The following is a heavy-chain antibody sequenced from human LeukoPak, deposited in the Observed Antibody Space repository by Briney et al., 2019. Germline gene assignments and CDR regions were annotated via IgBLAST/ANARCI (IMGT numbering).Heavy chain of an antibody. J-gene: IGHJ4*02. CDR2: INHSGST. Sequence: PSETLSLTCAVYGGSFSGYYWSWIRQPPGKGLEWIGEINHSGSTNYNPSLKSRVTISVDTSKHQFSLKLKPVTAADTAVYYCARAFDREDSSSSSFDYWGQGTLVTVSS. D-gene: IGHD6-6*01. CDR1: GGSFSGYY. CDR3: ARAFDREDSSSSSFDY. V-gene: IGHV4-34*01.